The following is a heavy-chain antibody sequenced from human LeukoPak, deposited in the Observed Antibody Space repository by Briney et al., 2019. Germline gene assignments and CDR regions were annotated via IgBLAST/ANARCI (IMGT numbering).Heavy chain of an antibody. Sequence: ASVKVSCKASGYTFKNYGISWVRQAPGQGPQWMGWVSADNYNTNYAQKFQGRVTMTRDTSISTAYMELSRLRSDDTAVYYCARLTRQGRAFDIWGQGTMVTVSS. V-gene: IGHV1-18*04. CDR3: ARLTRQGRAFDI. D-gene: IGHD3-10*01. J-gene: IGHJ3*02. CDR1: GYTFKNYG. CDR2: VSADNYNT.